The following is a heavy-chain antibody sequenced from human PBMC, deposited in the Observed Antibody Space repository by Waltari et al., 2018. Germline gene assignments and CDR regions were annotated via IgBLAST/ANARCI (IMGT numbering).Heavy chain of an antibody. V-gene: IGHV1-69*04. CDR2: IIPILGIA. J-gene: IGHJ4*02. D-gene: IGHD3-10*01. Sequence: QVQLVQSGAEVKKPGSSVKVSCKASGGTFSSYAISWVRQAPGQGLEWMGGIIPILGIANYAQKFQGRVTITADESTSTAYMELSSLRSEDTAVYYCVSPYGSGSYYNFDYWGQGTLVTVSS. CDR3: VSPYGSGSYYNFDY. CDR1: GGTFSSYA.